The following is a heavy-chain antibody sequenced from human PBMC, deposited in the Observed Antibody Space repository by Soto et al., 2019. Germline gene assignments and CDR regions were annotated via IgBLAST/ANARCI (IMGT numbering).Heavy chain of an antibody. D-gene: IGHD6-6*01. V-gene: IGHV3-21*01. CDR1: GFTFSNCN. CDR2: ISSSSRSM. J-gene: IGHJ4*02. CDR3: AKIASSSDGNDY. Sequence: EVQVVGSGGGLVKPGGSLKLSCAASGFTFSNCNMNWVRQAPGKGLEWVSSISSSSRSMYYADSVRGRFTISRDNAKNSLYLQMNSLRAEDTAVYYCAKIASSSDGNDYWGQGTLVTVSS.